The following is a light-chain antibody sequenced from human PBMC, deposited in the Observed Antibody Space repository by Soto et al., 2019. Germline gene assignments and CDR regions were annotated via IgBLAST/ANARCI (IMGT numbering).Light chain of an antibody. CDR3: QQSYSISPYT. CDR2: AAS. Sequence: DIQMTQFPSSLSASVGDKVTITCRASQSISTNLNWYQQKPGKAPKLLIFAASSLQSGVPSRFSGSESGTDFTLTISGLQPEDFSTHFCQQSYSISPYTFGQGTKLGIK. CDR1: QSISTN. J-gene: IGKJ2*01. V-gene: IGKV1-39*01.